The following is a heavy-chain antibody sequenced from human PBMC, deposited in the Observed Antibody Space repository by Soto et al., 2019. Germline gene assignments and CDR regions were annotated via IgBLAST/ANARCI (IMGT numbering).Heavy chain of an antibody. CDR1: GGTFSSYA. CDR3: ARVQGLEPANWFDP. Sequence: SVKVSCKASGGTFSSYAISWVRQAPGQGLEWMGGIIPIFGTANYAQKFQGRVTITADESTSTAYMELSSLRSEDTAAYYCARVQGLEPANWFDPWGQGTLVTVSS. CDR2: IIPIFGTA. J-gene: IGHJ5*02. D-gene: IGHD4-17*01. V-gene: IGHV1-69*13.